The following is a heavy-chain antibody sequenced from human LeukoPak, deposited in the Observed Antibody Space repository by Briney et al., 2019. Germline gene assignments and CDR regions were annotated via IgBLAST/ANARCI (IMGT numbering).Heavy chain of an antibody. CDR1: GGSFSTGDYF. V-gene: IGHV4-61*08. J-gene: IGHJ4*02. CDR2: IYYSGST. CDR3: ARDFCGLY. D-gene: IGHD2-21*01. Sequence: SETLSLPCTVSGGSFSTGDYFWSWIRQPPGKGLEWIGYIYYSGSTNYNSSLKGRVTISVDTSKNQFSLKLSSVTAADTAVYYCARDFCGLYWGEGPLVTVSS.